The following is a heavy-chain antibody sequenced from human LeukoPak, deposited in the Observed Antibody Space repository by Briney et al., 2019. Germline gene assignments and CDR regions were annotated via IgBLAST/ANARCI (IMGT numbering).Heavy chain of an antibody. V-gene: IGHV4-39*07. CDR1: GGSISSSSYY. D-gene: IGHD4-17*01. Sequence: SETLSLTCTVSGGSISSSSYYWGWIRQPPGKGLEWIGSIYYSESTYQNPSLKSRVTISVDTSKNQFSLKLSSVTAADTAVYYCARIPTVTFFDYWGQGTLVTISS. CDR3: ARIPTVTFFDY. CDR2: IYYSEST. J-gene: IGHJ4*02.